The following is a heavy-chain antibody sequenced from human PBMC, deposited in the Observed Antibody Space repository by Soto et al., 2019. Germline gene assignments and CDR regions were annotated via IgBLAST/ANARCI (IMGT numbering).Heavy chain of an antibody. J-gene: IGHJ6*02. V-gene: IGHV1-18*04. D-gene: IGHD3-3*01. CDR2: ISAYNGNT. CDR3: ARDLNGATYYDFWSGYYLGYYGMDV. Sequence: WASVKVSCKXSGYTFTSYGISWVRQAPGQGLEWMGWISAYNGNTNYAQKLQGRVTMTTDTSTSTAYMELRSPRSDDTAVYYCARDLNGATYYDFWSGYYLGYYGMDVWGQGTTVTVSS. CDR1: GYTFTSYG.